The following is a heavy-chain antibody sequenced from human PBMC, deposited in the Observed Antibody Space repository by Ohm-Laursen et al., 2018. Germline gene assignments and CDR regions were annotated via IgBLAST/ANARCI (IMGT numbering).Heavy chain of an antibody. CDR3: ATCRRWGLGVDY. J-gene: IGHJ4*02. D-gene: IGHD7-27*01. Sequence: SLRLSCAASGFTFRNAWMGWVRQAPGKGLEWVGRIKSKTDGGTTDYAAPVKGRFTVSRDDSKNTLYLQMNSLKTEDTALYYCATCRRWGLGVDYWGQGILVTVSS. CDR1: GFTFRNAW. CDR2: IKSKTDGGTT. V-gene: IGHV3-15*01.